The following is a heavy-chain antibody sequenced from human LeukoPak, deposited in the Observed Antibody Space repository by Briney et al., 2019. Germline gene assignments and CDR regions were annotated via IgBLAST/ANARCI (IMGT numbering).Heavy chain of an antibody. CDR3: ARDLPYYYGSGSEDDFDY. CDR1: GYSISSGYY. J-gene: IGHJ4*02. D-gene: IGHD3-10*01. Sequence: PSETLSLTCTVSGYSISSGYYWGWIRQPPGKGLEWIGSIYHSGSTYYNPSLKSRVTISVDTSKNQFSLKLSSVTAADTAVYYCARDLPYYYGSGSEDDFDYWGQGTLVTVSS. V-gene: IGHV4-38-2*02. CDR2: IYHSGST.